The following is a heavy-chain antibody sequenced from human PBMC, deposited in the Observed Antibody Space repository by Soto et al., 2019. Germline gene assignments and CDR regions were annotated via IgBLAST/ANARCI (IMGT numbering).Heavy chain of an antibody. CDR2: IYWDDDK. Sequence: QITLKESGPTLVKPTQPLTLTCTFSGFSLSSTRMAVGWIRHPPGKALDWLALIYWDDDKGYSPFLKSRLTITKDTSKHQVVITMSNIDPVDTARYYCAHIVVAGLGYYFDYWGKGTLVTVSS. CDR1: GFSLSSTRMA. D-gene: IGHD6-19*01. J-gene: IGHJ4*02. V-gene: IGHV2-5*02. CDR3: AHIVVAGLGYYFDY.